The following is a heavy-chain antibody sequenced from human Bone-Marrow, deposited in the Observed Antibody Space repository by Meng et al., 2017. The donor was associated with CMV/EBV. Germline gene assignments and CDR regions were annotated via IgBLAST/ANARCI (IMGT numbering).Heavy chain of an antibody. V-gene: IGHV3-30-3*01. D-gene: IGHD1-1*01. Sequence: GGSLRLSCAASGFTFSSYAMHWVRQAPGKGLEWVAVISYDGSNKYYADSVKGRFTISRDNSKNTLYLQMNSLRAEDTAVYYCARGFPPTGTIFDYWGQGTRVTVYS. CDR1: GFTFSSYA. CDR3: ARGFPPTGTIFDY. CDR2: ISYDGSNK. J-gene: IGHJ4*02.